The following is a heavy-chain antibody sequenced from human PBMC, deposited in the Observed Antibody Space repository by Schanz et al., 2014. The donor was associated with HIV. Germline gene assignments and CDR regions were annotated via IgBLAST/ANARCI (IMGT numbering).Heavy chain of an antibody. D-gene: IGHD2-8*01. Sequence: QVQLVQSGAEVRKPGASVKVSCKASGDTFTGDFMHWVRQAPGQGLEWMGWINPNSGGTNYAQKFQGRVTMTRDTSISTAYMELSSLTSEDTAVYYCARRGVYSLPPDNRFDPWGQGTLVTVSS. CDR1: GDTFTGDF. J-gene: IGHJ5*02. CDR2: INPNSGGT. V-gene: IGHV1-2*02. CDR3: ARRGVYSLPPDNRFDP.